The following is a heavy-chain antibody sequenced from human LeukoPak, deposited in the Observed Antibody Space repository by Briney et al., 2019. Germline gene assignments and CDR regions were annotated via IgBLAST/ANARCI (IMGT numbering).Heavy chain of an antibody. D-gene: IGHD2-2*01. Sequence: QAGGSLRLSCEASGFTFSSYWMTWVRQAPGKGLEWVAYIKQDGSEKYYVDSVKGRFTISRDNARNSLYLQMNSLGAEDTAVYYCARDYGLDCRSTSCAGAFDNWGQGAMVTVSP. J-gene: IGHJ3*02. CDR2: IKQDGSEK. V-gene: IGHV3-7*01. CDR3: ARDYGLDCRSTSCAGAFDN. CDR1: GFTFSSYW.